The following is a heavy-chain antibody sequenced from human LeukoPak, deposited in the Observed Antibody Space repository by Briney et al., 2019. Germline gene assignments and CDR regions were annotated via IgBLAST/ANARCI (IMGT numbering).Heavy chain of an antibody. D-gene: IGHD6-19*01. V-gene: IGHV1-46*01. J-gene: IGHJ4*02. CDR3: ARVGSSGRYDY. CDR1: GYTFTRNY. CDR2: INPSGGST. Sequence: ASVKVSCKASGYTFTRNYMHWVRQAPRQGLEWMGIINPSGGSTTYAQKFQGRVTMTRDTSTSTVYMELSSLRSEDTAVYYCARVGSSGRYDYWGQGTLVTVSS.